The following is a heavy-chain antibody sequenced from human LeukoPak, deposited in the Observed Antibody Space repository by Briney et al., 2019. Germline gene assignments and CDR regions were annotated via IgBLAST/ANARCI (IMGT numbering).Heavy chain of an antibody. D-gene: IGHD3-10*01. CDR1: GFSFAGYG. V-gene: IGHV3-30*18. J-gene: IGHJ4*02. Sequence: PGGSLRLSCAASGFSFAGYGMNWVRQAPGRGLEGVAVITYDGRNKYYADSVKGRFTISRDNSKNTQYLQMNSLRAEDTAVYYCVKDRTYHYDSGSSILDYWGQGTLVTVSS. CDR3: VKDRTYHYDSGSSILDY. CDR2: ITYDGRNK.